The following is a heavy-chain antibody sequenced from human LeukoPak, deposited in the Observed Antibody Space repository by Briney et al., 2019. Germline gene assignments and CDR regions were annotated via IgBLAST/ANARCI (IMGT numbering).Heavy chain of an antibody. CDR2: INWSSGSI. Sequence: GGSLRLSCAASGFSFDDYAMHWVRQAPGKGLEWVSGINWSSGSIGYADSVKGQFTISRDNAKNSLYLQMSSLRAEDTALYYCVKDSAAVTEMGYFDYWGQGTLVIVSS. CDR3: VKDSAAVTEMGYFDY. V-gene: IGHV3-9*01. CDR1: GFSFDDYA. D-gene: IGHD5-18*01. J-gene: IGHJ4*02.